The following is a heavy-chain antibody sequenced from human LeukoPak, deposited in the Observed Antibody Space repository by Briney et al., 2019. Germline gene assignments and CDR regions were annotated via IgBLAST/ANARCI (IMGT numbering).Heavy chain of an antibody. Sequence: SQTLSLTCSVSGDSITSSGYYWSWFRQPSGKGLEWIGYIYHSGSTYYNPSLKSRVTISVDRSKNQFSLKLSSVTAADTAVYYCARAGGTYSSSWYGGWGQGTLVTVSS. V-gene: IGHV4-30-2*01. J-gene: IGHJ4*02. D-gene: IGHD6-13*01. CDR3: ARAGGTYSSSWYGG. CDR1: GDSITSSGYY. CDR2: IYHSGST.